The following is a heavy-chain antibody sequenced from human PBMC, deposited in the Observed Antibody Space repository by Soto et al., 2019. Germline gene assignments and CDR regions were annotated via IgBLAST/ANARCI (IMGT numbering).Heavy chain of an antibody. CDR2: IYPGDSDT. V-gene: IGHV5-51*01. J-gene: IGHJ6*02. CDR3: ARLGGISRYYYYSGMDV. D-gene: IGHD2-15*01. Sequence: GESLKISCKGSGYSFTSYWIGWVRQMPGKGLEWMGIIYPGDSDTRYSPSFQGQVTISADKSISTAYLQWSSLKASDTAMCYCARLGGISRYYYYSGMDVWGQGTTVTVSS. CDR1: GYSFTSYW.